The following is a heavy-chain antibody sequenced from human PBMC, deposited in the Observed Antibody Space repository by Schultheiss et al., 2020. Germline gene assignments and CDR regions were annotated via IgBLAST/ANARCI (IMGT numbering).Heavy chain of an antibody. CDR3: AKEDIVVVPAAIQTRGFDY. V-gene: IGHV3-23*01. D-gene: IGHD2-2*01. CDR1: GFTFSNAW. Sequence: GGSLRLSCAASGFTFSNAWMNWVRQAPGKGLEWVSAISGSGGSTYYADSVKGRFTISRDNSKNTLYLQMNSLRAEDTAEYYCAKEDIVVVPAAIQTRGFDYWGQGTLVTVSS. CDR2: ISGSGGST. J-gene: IGHJ4*02.